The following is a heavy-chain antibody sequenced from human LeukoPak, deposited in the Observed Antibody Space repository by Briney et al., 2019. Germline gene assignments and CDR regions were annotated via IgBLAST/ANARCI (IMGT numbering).Heavy chain of an antibody. CDR1: GFTFSKYW. Sequence: GGSLRLSCAASGFTFSKYWMLWVRQAPGKGLESVSGINTDGTVTTYADSVKGRFTVSRDNADNTMFLQMNSVRGEDTAVYYCATKQWLAPPPDSWGQGTPVTVSS. CDR3: ATKQWLAPPPDS. D-gene: IGHD6-19*01. V-gene: IGHV3-74*01. J-gene: IGHJ4*02. CDR2: INTDGTVT.